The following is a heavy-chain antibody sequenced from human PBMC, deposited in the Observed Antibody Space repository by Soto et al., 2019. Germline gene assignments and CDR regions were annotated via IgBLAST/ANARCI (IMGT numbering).Heavy chain of an antibody. V-gene: IGHV1-18*01. CDR2: ISANNGNT. CDR3: ARDHTALDY. D-gene: IGHD5-18*01. J-gene: IGHJ4*02. Sequence: WISANNGNTNYAQQLHGRVTMTTDIPTSRASMELRSLRSDDTAVYYCARDHTALDYWGQGTRVTVSS.